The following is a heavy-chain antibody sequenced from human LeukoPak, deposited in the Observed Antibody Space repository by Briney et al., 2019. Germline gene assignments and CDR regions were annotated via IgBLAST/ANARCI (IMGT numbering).Heavy chain of an antibody. J-gene: IGHJ3*02. Sequence: PGGSLRLSCAASGFTFNTYHLNWVRQAPGKGLEWVSFISDSGTTTYYADSVKGRFTISRDNAQNSLYLQMNRLTDEDTAVYYCARGLGKGAFDIWGQGTMVIVSS. CDR3: ARGLGKGAFDI. V-gene: IGHV3-48*02. D-gene: IGHD1-26*01. CDR1: GFTFNTYH. CDR2: ISDSGTTT.